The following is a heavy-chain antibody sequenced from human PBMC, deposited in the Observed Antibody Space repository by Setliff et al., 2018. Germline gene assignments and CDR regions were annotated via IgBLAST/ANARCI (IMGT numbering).Heavy chain of an antibody. V-gene: IGHV3-20*04. CDR2: INWNGVSI. J-gene: IGHJ5*02. Sequence: GGSLRLSCAVSGFSFHDYGMGWVRQAPGKGLEWVSSINWNGVSIGYADSVKGRFTISRDNAKNSLYLQMTSLRAEDTAVYYCTLANCDANCAGLNWFDPWGQGTLVTVSS. CDR3: TLANCDANCAGLNWFDP. CDR1: GFSFHDYG. D-gene: IGHD2-21*02.